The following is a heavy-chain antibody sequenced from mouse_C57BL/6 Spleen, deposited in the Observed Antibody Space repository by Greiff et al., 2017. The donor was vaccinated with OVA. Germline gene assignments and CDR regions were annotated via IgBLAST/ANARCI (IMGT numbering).Heavy chain of an antibody. CDR2: ISGGGGNT. Sequence: EVHLVESGGGLVKPGGSLKLSCAASGFTFSSYTMSWVRQTPEKRLEWVATISGGGGNTYYPDSVKGRFTISRDNAKNTLYLQMSSLRSEDTALYYCARLPRDYAMDYWGQGTSVTVSS. CDR3: ARLPRDYAMDY. J-gene: IGHJ4*01. V-gene: IGHV5-9*01. CDR1: GFTFSSYT.